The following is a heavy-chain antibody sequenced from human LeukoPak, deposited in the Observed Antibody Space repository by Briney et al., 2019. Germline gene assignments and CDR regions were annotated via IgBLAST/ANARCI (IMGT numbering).Heavy chain of an antibody. J-gene: IGHJ5*02. CDR3: AKGGIRYGYWFDH. D-gene: IGHD3-10*01. CDR1: GFTFSTYT. V-gene: IGHV3-48*04. Sequence: PGGSLTLSCAASGFTFSTYTINWVSQAPGKGLEWVAYISSTGNSIFYADSVKGRFTISRDHAKNSLSLQLNSLRAEDTAVYYCAKGGIRYGYWFDHWGQGTLVTVSS. CDR2: ISSTGNSI.